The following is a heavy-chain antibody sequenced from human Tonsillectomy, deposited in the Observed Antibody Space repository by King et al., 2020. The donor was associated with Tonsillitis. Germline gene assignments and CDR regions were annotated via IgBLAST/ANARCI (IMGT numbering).Heavy chain of an antibody. CDR1: GFTFSSYG. CDR3: TKTQRTRYFDWLRSDY. Sequence: VQLVESGGGVVQPGRSLRLSCAASGFTFSSYGMHWVRQAPGKGLEWVAVISYDGSNKYYADSVKGRFTISRDNSKNTLNLQMNSMRAKDTAVYYGTKTQRTRYFDWLRSDYWGQGTLVTVSS. J-gene: IGHJ4*02. D-gene: IGHD3-9*01. CDR2: ISYDGSNK. V-gene: IGHV3-30*18.